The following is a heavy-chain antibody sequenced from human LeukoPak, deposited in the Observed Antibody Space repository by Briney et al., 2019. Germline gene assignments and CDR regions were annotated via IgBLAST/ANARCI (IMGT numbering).Heavy chain of an antibody. CDR1: GGSISSSSYY. Sequence: PSETLSLTCTVSGGSISSSSYYWGWIRQPPGKGLEWIGSIYYSGSTNYNPSLKSRITISVDKSKNQFSLNLSSVTAADTAVYYCARAVSYFDYWGQGTLVTVSS. D-gene: IGHD3-22*01. V-gene: IGHV4-39*07. CDR2: IYYSGST. J-gene: IGHJ4*02. CDR3: ARAVSYFDY.